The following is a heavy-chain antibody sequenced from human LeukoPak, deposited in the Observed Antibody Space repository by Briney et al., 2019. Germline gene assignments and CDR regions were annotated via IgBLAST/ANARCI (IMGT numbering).Heavy chain of an antibody. CDR3: TRIYDSSGYYFNWYFDL. J-gene: IGHJ2*01. CDR2: IRSKAYGGTT. D-gene: IGHD3-22*01. Sequence: GGSLRLSCTASGFTFGDYAMSWFRQAPGEGLEWVGFIRSKAYGGTTEYAASVKGRFTISRDDSKSIAYLQMNSLKTEDTAVYYCTRIYDSSGYYFNWYFDLWGRGTLVTVSS. CDR1: GFTFGDYA. V-gene: IGHV3-49*03.